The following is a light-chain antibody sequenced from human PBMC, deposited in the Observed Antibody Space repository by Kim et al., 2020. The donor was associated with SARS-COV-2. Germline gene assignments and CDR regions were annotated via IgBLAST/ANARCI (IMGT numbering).Light chain of an antibody. CDR3: SSYTSSTTVI. V-gene: IGLV2-14*03. J-gene: IGLJ2*01. CDR2: DVS. Sequence: GTSCTISCTGTNSDIGGYDYVSWYQQHLGKAPKLMVYDVSKRPSRGSNRFSGSKSGNTASLTISGLQAEDEADYYCSSYTSSTTVIFGGGTQLTVL. CDR1: NSDIGGYDY.